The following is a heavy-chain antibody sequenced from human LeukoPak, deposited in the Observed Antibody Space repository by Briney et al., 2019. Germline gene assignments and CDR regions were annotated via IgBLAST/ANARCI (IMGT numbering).Heavy chain of an antibody. CDR1: GFTFSSYG. D-gene: IGHD5-18*01. CDR3: ARHLSGVTGYTYGRGIDY. J-gene: IGHJ4*02. CDR2: IKQDGSEK. Sequence: GGSLRLSCAASGFTFSSYGMHWVRQAPGKGLECVANIKQDGSEKYYVDSVKGRFTISRDNAKNSLYLQMNSLRAEDTAVYYCARHLSGVTGYTYGRGIDYWGQGTLVTVSS. V-gene: IGHV3-7*01.